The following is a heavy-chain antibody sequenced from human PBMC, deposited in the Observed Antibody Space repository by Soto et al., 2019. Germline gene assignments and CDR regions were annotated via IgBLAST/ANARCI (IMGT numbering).Heavy chain of an antibody. CDR2: INPSGGST. CDR1: GYTFTSYY. V-gene: IGHV1-46*01. Sequence: GASVKVSCKASGYTFTSYYMHWVRQAPGQGLEWMGIINPSGGSTSYAQKFQGRVTMTRDTSTSTVYMELSSLRSEDTAVYHCARSSDYVWGSYRPRYFDYWGQGTLVTVSS. D-gene: IGHD3-16*02. CDR3: ARSSDYVWGSYRPRYFDY. J-gene: IGHJ4*02.